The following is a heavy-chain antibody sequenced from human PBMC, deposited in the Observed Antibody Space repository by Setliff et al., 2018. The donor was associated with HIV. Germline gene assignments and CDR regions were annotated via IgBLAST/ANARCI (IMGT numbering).Heavy chain of an antibody. Sequence: GGSLRLSCAASGFTFSSYGMHWVRQPPGKGLEWVAFIRYDGTNKYYADSVKGRFTISRDNSKSTLYLQMNSLRPEDTALYYCAKDWYSSSWHGVDYWGQGTPVTVSS. CDR3: AKDWYSSSWHGVDY. J-gene: IGHJ4*02. CDR1: GFTFSSYG. CDR2: IRYDGTNK. D-gene: IGHD6-13*01. V-gene: IGHV3-30*02.